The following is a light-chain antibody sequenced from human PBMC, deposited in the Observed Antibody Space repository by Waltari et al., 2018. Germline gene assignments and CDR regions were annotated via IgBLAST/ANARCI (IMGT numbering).Light chain of an antibody. Sequence: EIVLTQSPGTLSLSPGERATLSRRASQSVSSSYLAWYQQKPGQAPRLLLYGASNRATGIPDRFSGSASGTDFTLTISSLESEDFAVYHCQQYGSLPYTFGQGTKLEIK. J-gene: IGKJ2*01. CDR3: QQYGSLPYT. V-gene: IGKV3-20*01. CDR1: QSVSSSY. CDR2: GAS.